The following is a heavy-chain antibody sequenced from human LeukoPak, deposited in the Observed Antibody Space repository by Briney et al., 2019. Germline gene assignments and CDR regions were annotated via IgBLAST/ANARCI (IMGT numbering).Heavy chain of an antibody. Sequence: PGGSLRLSCAASGFTFDDYAMHWVRQAPGKGLEWVSGISWNSGSIGYADSVKGRFTISRDNAKNSLYLQMNSLRAGDTALYYCAKVPSRGIAVAGTGRPYYFDYWGQGTLVTVSS. J-gene: IGHJ4*02. D-gene: IGHD6-19*01. CDR1: GFTFDDYA. CDR2: ISWNSGSI. CDR3: AKVPSRGIAVAGTGRPYYFDY. V-gene: IGHV3-9*01.